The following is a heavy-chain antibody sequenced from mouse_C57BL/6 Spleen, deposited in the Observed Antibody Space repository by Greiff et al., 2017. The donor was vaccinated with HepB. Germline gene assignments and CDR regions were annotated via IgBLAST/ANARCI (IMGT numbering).Heavy chain of an antibody. Sequence: EVHLVESGGDLVKPGGSLKLSCAASGFTFSSYGMSWVRQTPDKRLEWVATISSGGSYTYYPDSVKGRFTISRDNAKNTLYLQMSSLKSEDTAMYYCARLFTVVAHYYAMDYWGQGTSVTVSS. D-gene: IGHD1-1*01. CDR1: GFTFSSYG. J-gene: IGHJ4*01. CDR3: ARLFTVVAHYYAMDY. CDR2: ISSGGSYT. V-gene: IGHV5-6*01.